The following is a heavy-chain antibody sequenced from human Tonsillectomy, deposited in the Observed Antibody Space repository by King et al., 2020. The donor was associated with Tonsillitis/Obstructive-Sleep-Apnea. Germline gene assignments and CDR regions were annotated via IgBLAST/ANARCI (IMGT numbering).Heavy chain of an antibody. V-gene: IGHV4-39*01. D-gene: IGHD6-13*01. CDR2: IYYSGST. CDR3: AKHQVYSSSWYVDY. J-gene: IGHJ4*02. CDR1: GGSISSSSYY. Sequence: QLQESGPGLVKPSETLSLTCIVSGGSISSSSYYWGWIRQPPGKGLEWIGSIYYSGSTYYNPSLKSRVTISVDTSKNQFSLKLSSVTATDTAVYYCAKHQVYSSSWYVDYWGQGTLVTVSS.